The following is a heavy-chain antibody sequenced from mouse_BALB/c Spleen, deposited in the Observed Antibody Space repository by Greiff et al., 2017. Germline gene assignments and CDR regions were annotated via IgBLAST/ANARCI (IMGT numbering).Heavy chain of an antibody. CDR3: ARTWGAYYSPYYAMDY. CDR2: INPSTGYT. J-gene: IGHJ4*01. CDR1: GYTFTSYW. Sequence: QVHVKQSGAELAKPGASVKMSCKASGYTFTSYWMHWVKQRPGQGLEWIGYINPSTGYTEYNQKFKDKATLTADKSSSTAYMQLSSLTSEDSAVYYCARTWGAYYSPYYAMDYWGQGTSVTVSS. V-gene: IGHV1-7*01. D-gene: IGHD2-12*01.